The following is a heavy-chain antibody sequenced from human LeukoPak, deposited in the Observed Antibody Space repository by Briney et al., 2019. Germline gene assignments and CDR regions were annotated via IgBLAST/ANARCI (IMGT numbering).Heavy chain of an antibody. CDR2: ISGSGGSA. D-gene: IGHD3-10*01. CDR1: GFTFSSYA. V-gene: IGHV3-23*01. CDR3: AKGTMVRGDFGY. Sequence: HSGGSLRLSCAASGFTFSSYALSWVRQAPGKGLEWVSAISGSGGSAYYADSVKGRFTISRDNSKNTLYLQVNSLRVDDTAVYYCAKGTMVRGDFGYWGQGTLVTVSS. J-gene: IGHJ4*02.